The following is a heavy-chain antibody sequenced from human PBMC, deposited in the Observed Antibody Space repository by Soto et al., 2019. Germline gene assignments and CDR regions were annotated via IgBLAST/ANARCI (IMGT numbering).Heavy chain of an antibody. J-gene: IGHJ6*02. V-gene: IGHV4-59*08. CDR2: IYYSGGT. Sequence: SETLSLTCTVSGGSISSYYWSWIRQPPGKGLEWIGYIYYSGGTNYNPSLKSRVTISVDTSKNQFSLKLSSVTAADTAVYYCALAPDGDYEGYYYYGMDVWGQGTTVTVSS. CDR3: ALAPDGDYEGYYYYGMDV. CDR1: GGSISSYY. D-gene: IGHD4-17*01.